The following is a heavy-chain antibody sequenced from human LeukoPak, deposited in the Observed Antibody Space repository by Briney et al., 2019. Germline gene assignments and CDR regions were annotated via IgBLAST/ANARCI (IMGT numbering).Heavy chain of an antibody. CDR2: NRSKAYRGTT. J-gene: IGHJ6*02. D-gene: IGHD5-18*01. CDR1: GFNFGDHA. V-gene: IGHV3-49*04. Sequence: GGSLRLSCTTSGFNFGDHAMTWVRQAPGKGLEWVGFNRSKAYRGTTEYAASVKGRFTISRDDSKSVVYLQMNSLKSEDTAVYYCSRGPIQLWVHNGVDVWGQGTTVTVSS. CDR3: SRGPIQLWVHNGVDV.